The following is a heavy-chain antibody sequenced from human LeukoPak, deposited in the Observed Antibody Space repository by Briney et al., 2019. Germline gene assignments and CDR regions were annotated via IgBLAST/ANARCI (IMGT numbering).Heavy chain of an antibody. V-gene: IGHV4-39*07. CDR1: GGSISSSSYY. CDR3: ARDPGSSGWYFGYYLDY. CDR2: IYYSGST. D-gene: IGHD6-19*01. Sequence: PSETLSLTCTVSGGSISSSSYYWGWIRQPPGKGLEWIGNIYYSGSTYYNPSLKSRVTISVDTSKNQFSLKLSSVTAADTAVYYCARDPGSSGWYFGYYLDYWGQGTLVTVSS. J-gene: IGHJ4*02.